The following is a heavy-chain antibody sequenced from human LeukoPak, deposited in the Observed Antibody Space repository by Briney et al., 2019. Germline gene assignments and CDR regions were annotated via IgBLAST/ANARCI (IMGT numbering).Heavy chain of an antibody. D-gene: IGHD2-2*01. Sequence: GGSLRLPCTASGFTFGDYAMSWVRQAPGKGLEWVGFIRSKAYGGTTEYAASVKGRFTISRDDSKSIAYLQMNSLKTEDTAMYYCTRVGYCSSTSCYVLGYYYGMDVWGKGTTVTVSS. CDR3: TRVGYCSSTSCYVLGYYYGMDV. J-gene: IGHJ6*04. CDR1: GFTFGDYA. CDR2: IRSKAYGGTT. V-gene: IGHV3-49*04.